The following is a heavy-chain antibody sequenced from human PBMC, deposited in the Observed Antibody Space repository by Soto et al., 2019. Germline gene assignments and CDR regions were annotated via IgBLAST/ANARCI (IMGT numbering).Heavy chain of an antibody. CDR1: GGTSRSLS. CDR2: ITPLFGIP. V-gene: IGHV1-69*10. D-gene: IGHD2-15*01. J-gene: IGHJ5*02. CDR3: ARDTHSAGGWFDT. Sequence: SVKVSCKASGGTSRSLSITWVRQAPGQGLEWMGGITPLFGIPNYPQKFQGRLTITADKSTGTAYLELSSLRSEDTAVYYCARDTHSAGGWFDTWGRGTLVTVSS.